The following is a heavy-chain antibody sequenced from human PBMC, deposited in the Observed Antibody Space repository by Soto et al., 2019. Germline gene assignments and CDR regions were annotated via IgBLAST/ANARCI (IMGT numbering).Heavy chain of an antibody. J-gene: IGHJ5*02. CDR2: IYWDDDK. Sequence: QITLKESGPTLVKPTQTLTLTCTFSGFSLSTSGVGVGWIRQPPGKALEWLALIYWDDDKRYSPSLKSRLTITKDTSIKQVVLTMTNMDPVDTATYYCAHIGNIGWYAGVWSDPWGQGTLVTVSS. D-gene: IGHD6-19*01. CDR3: AHIGNIGWYAGVWSDP. CDR1: GFSLSTSGVG. V-gene: IGHV2-5*02.